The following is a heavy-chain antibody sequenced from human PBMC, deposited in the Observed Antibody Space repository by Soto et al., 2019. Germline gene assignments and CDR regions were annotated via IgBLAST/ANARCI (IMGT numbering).Heavy chain of an antibody. J-gene: IGHJ5*02. CDR3: SIVEGA. CDR2: SRNKAKSYST. Sequence: EVQLVESGGGLVQPGGSLTLSCAVSGLTFGDHYMEWVRQAPGQGLEWVARSRNKAKSYSTDFAASVKGRLTISRDESKHSPNLEMNSLMTWDTAVYYCSIVEGAWGQGTLVNVSS. D-gene: IGHD1-26*01. CDR1: GLTFGDHY. V-gene: IGHV3-72*01.